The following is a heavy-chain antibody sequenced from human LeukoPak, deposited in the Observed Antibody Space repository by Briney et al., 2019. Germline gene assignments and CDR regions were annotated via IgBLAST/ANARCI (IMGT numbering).Heavy chain of an antibody. D-gene: IGHD3-10*01. J-gene: IGHJ5*02. CDR2: IYWDDEK. CDR1: GFSLSTSGVG. Sequence: ESGPALVKPTQTLTLTCTFSGFSLSTSGVGVGWIRQPPGKVLQWLALIYWDDEKYYSPSLKSGLSISRDTSRNQVVLTMTNMDPLDTGTYFCAHSYYFGSRSYYNVWFAPWGLGTLVSVSS. CDR3: AHSYYFGSRSYYNVWFAP. V-gene: IGHV2-5*02.